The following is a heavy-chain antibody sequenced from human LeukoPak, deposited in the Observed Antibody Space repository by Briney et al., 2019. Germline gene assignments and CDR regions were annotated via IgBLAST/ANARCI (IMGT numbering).Heavy chain of an antibody. CDR1: GFSFSIYS. Sequence: PGGSLRLSCRASGFSFSIYSMNWVRQAPGKGLEWVSAISGSGGSTYYADSVKGRFTISRDNSKNTLYLQMNSLRAEDTAVYYCTVPRRLLFGYFDYWGQGTLVTVSS. CDR3: TVPRRLLFGYFDY. CDR2: ISGSGGST. D-gene: IGHD2-21*02. J-gene: IGHJ4*02. V-gene: IGHV3-23*01.